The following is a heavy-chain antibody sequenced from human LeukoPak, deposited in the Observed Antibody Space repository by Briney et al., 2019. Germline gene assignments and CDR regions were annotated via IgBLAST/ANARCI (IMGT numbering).Heavy chain of an antibody. Sequence: EGSLRLSCAASGFTFSSYSMNWVRQAPGKGLEWVSPISSSSSYIYYADSVKGRFTISRDNAKNSLYLQMNSLRAEDTAVYYCARDAAYSSSWYYFDYWGQGTLVTVSS. CDR3: ARDAAYSSSWYYFDY. V-gene: IGHV3-21*01. CDR1: GFTFSSYS. D-gene: IGHD6-13*01. J-gene: IGHJ4*02. CDR2: ISSSSSYI.